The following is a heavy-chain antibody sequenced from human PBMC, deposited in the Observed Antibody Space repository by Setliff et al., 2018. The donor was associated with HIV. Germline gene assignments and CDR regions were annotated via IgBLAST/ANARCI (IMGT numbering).Heavy chain of an antibody. D-gene: IGHD1-26*01. CDR1: GYTFTRYF. CDR3: ARGWEGGMDY. Sequence: GASVKVSCKASGYTFTRYFMHCVRQAPGQGLEGLGMSNPSGGSTWYAQKFQGRVTMTGDTSTNTLYMELSSLRSEDTAVYYCARGWEGGMDYWGQGTLVTVSS. V-gene: IGHV1-46*01. CDR2: SNPSGGST. J-gene: IGHJ4*02.